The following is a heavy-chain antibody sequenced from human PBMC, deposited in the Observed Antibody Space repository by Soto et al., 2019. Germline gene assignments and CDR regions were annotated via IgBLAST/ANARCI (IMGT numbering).Heavy chain of an antibody. CDR1: GFTFSDHY. J-gene: IGHJ4*02. D-gene: IGHD5-18*01. Sequence: GGSLRLSCAASGFTFSDHYMDWVRQAPGKGLEWVGRTRNKANSYTTEYAASVKGRFTISRDDSKNSLYLQMNSLKTEDTAVYYCTVTSFDYWGQGTLVTVSS. V-gene: IGHV3-72*01. CDR2: TRNKANSYTT. CDR3: TVTSFDY.